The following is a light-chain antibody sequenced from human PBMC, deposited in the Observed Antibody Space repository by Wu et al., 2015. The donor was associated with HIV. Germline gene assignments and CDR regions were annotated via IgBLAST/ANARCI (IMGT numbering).Light chain of an antibody. CDR1: QRIGGTN. Sequence: ERVLTQSPDTLSLSPGEVATLSCRASQRIGGTNVAWYQQKSGQSPRLVIYSTFNRATGIPDRFSGSASGTEFTLTISRLEPEDFAVYYCHQYGTSYSGSPPYSFGQGTKLEIK. CDR3: HQYGTSYSGSPPYS. J-gene: IGKJ2*03. V-gene: IGKV3-20*01. CDR2: STF.